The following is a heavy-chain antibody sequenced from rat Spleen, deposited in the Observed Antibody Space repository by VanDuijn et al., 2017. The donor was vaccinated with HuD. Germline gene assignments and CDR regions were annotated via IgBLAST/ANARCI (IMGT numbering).Heavy chain of an antibody. D-gene: IGHD1-11*01. Sequence: EVQLVESGGGLVQPGRSLKLSCAASGFTFSDYYMAWVRQAPKKGLEWVASISFEGSSTYYGDSVKGRFTISRDNAKSTLYLQMNSLRSEDTATYYCTTRGALVDYWGQGVMVTVSS. V-gene: IGHV5-22*01. CDR3: TTRGALVDY. J-gene: IGHJ2*01. CDR2: ISFEGSST. CDR1: GFTFSDYY.